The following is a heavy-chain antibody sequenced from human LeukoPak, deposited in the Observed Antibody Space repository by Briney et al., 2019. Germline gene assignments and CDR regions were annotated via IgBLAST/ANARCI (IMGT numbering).Heavy chain of an antibody. V-gene: IGHV3-23*01. Sequence: GGSLRLSCLTSGFTFSTNAMSWVRQAPGKGLEWISGISGSGASTYYADSVTGRFTISRDNSRNTLYLQMNSLRGDDTAVYYCAKDVGKWESLHFFDYWGQGTLVAVSS. D-gene: IGHD1-26*01. CDR3: AKDVGKWESLHFFDY. CDR2: ISGSGAST. J-gene: IGHJ4*02. CDR1: GFTFSTNA.